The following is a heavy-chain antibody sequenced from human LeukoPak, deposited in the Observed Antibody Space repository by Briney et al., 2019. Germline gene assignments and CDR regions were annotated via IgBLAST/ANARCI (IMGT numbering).Heavy chain of an antibody. CDR2: IHYSGST. V-gene: IGHV4-39*07. CDR1: GGSISSYF. CDR3: ARDSYYDSSGHAP. J-gene: IGHJ5*02. Sequence: PSETLSLTCTVSGGSISSYFWAWVRQPPGKGPEWIGSIHYSGSTYYNPSLKSRVTISIDTSKNQFSLKLRSVTAADTAVYYCARDSYYDSSGHAPWGQGILVTVSS. D-gene: IGHD3-22*01.